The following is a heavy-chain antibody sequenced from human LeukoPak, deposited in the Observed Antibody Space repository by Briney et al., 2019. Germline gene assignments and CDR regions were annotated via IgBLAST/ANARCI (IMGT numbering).Heavy chain of an antibody. CDR3: AKPNFEYYYYYYYMDV. CDR1: GFTFTNYW. CDR2: ISGSGGST. Sequence: GGSLRLSCAASGFTFTNYWMSWVRQAPGKGLEWVSAISGSGGSTYYADSVKGRFTISRDNSKNTLYLQMNSLRAEDTAVYYCAKPNFEYYYYYYYMDVWGKGTTVTVSS. V-gene: IGHV3-23*01. J-gene: IGHJ6*03. D-gene: IGHD1-1*01.